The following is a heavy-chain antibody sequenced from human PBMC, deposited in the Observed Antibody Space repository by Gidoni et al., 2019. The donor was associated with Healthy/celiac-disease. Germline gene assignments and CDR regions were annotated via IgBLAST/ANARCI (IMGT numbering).Heavy chain of an antibody. CDR3: ATATLSSGSTFDY. D-gene: IGHD3-22*01. J-gene: IGHJ4*02. CDR1: GYTITELS. CDR2: FDPEDGET. V-gene: IGHV1-24*01. Sequence: QVQLVQSGAEVKKPGASVKLSCKVTGYTITELSMSCVRQAPGKGLEWMGGFDPEDGETIYAQKFQGRVTMTEDTSTDTAYMELTSLRSEDTAVYYCATATLSSGSTFDYWGQGTLVTVSS.